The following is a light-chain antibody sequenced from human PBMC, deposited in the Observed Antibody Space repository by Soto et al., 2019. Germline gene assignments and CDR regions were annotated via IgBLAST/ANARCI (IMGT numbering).Light chain of an antibody. CDR1: QSITTS. Sequence: DIQMAQSPSSLSASVGDRVTITCRASQSITTSLNWYQHKPGKAPKLLIHDASSLDSGVPSRFSGSGSGTDFTLSISSLQPEDFATYYCQQSYSTPRTFGQGTKVDIK. CDR2: DAS. CDR3: QQSYSTPRT. V-gene: IGKV1-39*01. J-gene: IGKJ1*01.